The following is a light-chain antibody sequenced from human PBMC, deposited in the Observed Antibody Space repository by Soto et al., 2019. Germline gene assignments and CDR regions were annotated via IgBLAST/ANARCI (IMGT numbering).Light chain of an antibody. V-gene: IGLV2-14*01. CDR3: SSYGSTSARYV. Sequence: QSVLAQPASVSGCPGQSITISCTGTSSDVGAYNYVSWYQQHPGKAPKLMIYEVRGRPSGVSNRFSGSKSGNTASLTISGLQAEDEGDYFCSSYGSTSARYVFGTGTKVTVL. CDR2: EVR. J-gene: IGLJ1*01. CDR1: SSDVGAYNY.